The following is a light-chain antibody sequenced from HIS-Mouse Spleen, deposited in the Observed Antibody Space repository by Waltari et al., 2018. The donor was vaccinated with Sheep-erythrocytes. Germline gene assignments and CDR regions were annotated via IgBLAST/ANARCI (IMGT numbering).Light chain of an antibody. CDR3: CSYAGSSTPWV. CDR2: EGS. V-gene: IGLV2-23*01. Sequence: QSALTQPASVSGSPGQSITISCTGTSSDVGSYNLVSWYQQHPGKAPKLMIYEGSKRPSGVSKRFSGYKSGNTASLTISGLQAEDEADYYCCSYAGSSTPWVVGGGTKLTVL. CDR1: SSDVGSYNL. J-gene: IGLJ3*02.